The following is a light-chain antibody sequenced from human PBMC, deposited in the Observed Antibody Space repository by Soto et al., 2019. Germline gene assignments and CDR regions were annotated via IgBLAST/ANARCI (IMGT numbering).Light chain of an antibody. CDR1: QGISSW. J-gene: IGKJ4*01. CDR2: TGS. Sequence: DIQMPQSPSSVSASVGARVSITCRARQGISSWLAWYQQKPGRAPKLLIYTGSSLQSGAPSRFSGTGSGTDFTLTISSLQPEDVATYYCQQANSFPLTFGGGTKVEIK. V-gene: IGKV1-12*01. CDR3: QQANSFPLT.